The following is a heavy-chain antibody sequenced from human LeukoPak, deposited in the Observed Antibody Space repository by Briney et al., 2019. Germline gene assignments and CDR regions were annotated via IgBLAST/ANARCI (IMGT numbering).Heavy chain of an antibody. Sequence: GGSLRLSCAASGFTFSAYWLNWVRQAPGKGLEWVSYISSRSYSIYYADSVKGRFTISRDNAKNSLYLQMNSLRAEDTAVYYCARLKAGYWGLGTLVTVFS. CDR2: ISSRSYSI. J-gene: IGHJ4*02. CDR1: GFTFSAYW. V-gene: IGHV3-48*04. CDR3: ARLKAGY.